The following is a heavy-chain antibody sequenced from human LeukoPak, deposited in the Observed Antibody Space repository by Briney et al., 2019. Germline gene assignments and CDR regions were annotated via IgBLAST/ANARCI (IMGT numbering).Heavy chain of an antibody. CDR1: GFTVSSNY. V-gene: IGHV3-66*02. Sequence: PGGSLRLSCAASGFTVSSNYMSWVRQAPGKGLEWVSVIYSGGSTYYADSAKGRFTISRDNSKNTLYLQMNSLRAEDTAVYYCARVEALGGSCFDYWGQGTLVTVSS. CDR3: ARVEALGGSCFDY. J-gene: IGHJ4*02. CDR2: IYSGGST. D-gene: IGHD3-10*01.